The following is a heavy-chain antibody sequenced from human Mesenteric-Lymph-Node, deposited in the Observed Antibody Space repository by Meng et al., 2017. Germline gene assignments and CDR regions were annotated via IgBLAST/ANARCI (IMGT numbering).Heavy chain of an antibody. J-gene: IGHJ6*02. D-gene: IGHD3-16*02. CDR2: IGLDRVT. V-gene: IGHV3-53*01. Sequence: GESLKISCAASGFTVSSNYMSWVRQAPGKGLEWVSAIGLDRVTHHSDSVKGRFTISRDHSGSPLYLQMDSLRVEDTAIYYCARYRYAGSNFYGLDVWGQGTTVTVSS. CDR3: ARYRYAGSNFYGLDV. CDR1: GFTVSSNY.